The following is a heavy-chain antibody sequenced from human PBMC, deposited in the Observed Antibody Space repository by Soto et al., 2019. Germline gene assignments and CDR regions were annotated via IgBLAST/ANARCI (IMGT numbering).Heavy chain of an antibody. Sequence: QVQLQESGPGLVKPSQTLSLTCTVSGGSISSGDYYWSWIRQPPGKGLEGIGYIYYSGSTYYNPSLKSRVTISVDTSKNQFSLKLSSVTAADTAVYYCAREPLTYGDYVFNWFDPWGQGTLVTVSS. CDR3: AREPLTYGDYVFNWFDP. V-gene: IGHV4-30-4*01. CDR1: GGSISSGDYY. CDR2: IYYSGST. J-gene: IGHJ5*02. D-gene: IGHD4-17*01.